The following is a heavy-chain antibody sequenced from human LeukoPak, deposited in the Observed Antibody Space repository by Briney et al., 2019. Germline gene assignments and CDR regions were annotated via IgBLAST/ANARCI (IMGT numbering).Heavy chain of an antibody. J-gene: IGHJ6*04. V-gene: IGHV1-8*01. CDR1: GYTFTIYD. CDR2: MNPNNGNT. D-gene: IGHD1-26*01. Sequence: ASVKVSCKASGYTFTIYDINWVRQAAGQGLEWMGWMNPNNGNTGYAQKFQGRVTMTRNTSISTAYMELSSLRSEDTAVYYCAREMVDSGSYYAAMDVWGKGTTVTVSS. CDR3: AREMVDSGSYYAAMDV.